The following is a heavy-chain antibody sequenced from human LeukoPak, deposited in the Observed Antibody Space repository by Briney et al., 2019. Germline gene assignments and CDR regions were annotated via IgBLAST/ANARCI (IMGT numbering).Heavy chain of an antibody. J-gene: IGHJ3*02. D-gene: IGHD6-19*01. CDR3: AREGRSGWYAGAFDI. CDR2: IYSGVST. CDR1: EFSVGSNY. Sequence: PGGSLRLSCAASEFSVGSNYITWVRQAPGKGLEWVSLIYSGVSTYYADSVKGRFTISRDNSKNTLYLQMNSLRAEDTAVYYCAREGRSGWYAGAFDIWGQGTMVTVSS. V-gene: IGHV3-66*01.